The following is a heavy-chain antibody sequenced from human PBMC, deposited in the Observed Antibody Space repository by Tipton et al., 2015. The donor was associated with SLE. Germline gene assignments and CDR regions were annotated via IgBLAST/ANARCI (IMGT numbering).Heavy chain of an antibody. CDR2: IRGYNDNT. D-gene: IGHD3-10*01. CDR1: GYTFSNYG. J-gene: IGHJ4*02. V-gene: IGHV1-18*01. CDR3: ARDFPRGGPFDY. Sequence: QVQLVQSGAEVKKPGASVKVSCKASGYTFSNYGITWVRQAPGQGLEWMGWIRGYNDNTNYAQKLQGRVTMTTDTSTSTAYMELRSLRSDDTAVYYCARDFPRGGPFDYWGQGTLVTVSS.